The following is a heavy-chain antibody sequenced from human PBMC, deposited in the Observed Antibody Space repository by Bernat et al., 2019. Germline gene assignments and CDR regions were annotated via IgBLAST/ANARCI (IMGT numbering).Heavy chain of an antibody. CDR3: AREGTAMVTAFDY. Sequence: QVQLVESGGGVAQPGRSLRLSCAASGFTFSSYGMHWVRQAPGKGLEWVAVIWYDGSNKYYADSVKCRFTISRDNSKNTLYLQMNSLRAEDTAVYYCAREGTAMVTAFDYWGQGTLVTVSS. V-gene: IGHV3-33*01. CDR2: IWYDGSNK. CDR1: GFTFSSYG. J-gene: IGHJ4*02. D-gene: IGHD5-18*01.